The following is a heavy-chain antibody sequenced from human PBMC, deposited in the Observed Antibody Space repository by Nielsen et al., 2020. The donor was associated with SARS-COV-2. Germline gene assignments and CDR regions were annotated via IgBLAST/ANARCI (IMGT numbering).Heavy chain of an antibody. CDR2: IWYDGSNK. V-gene: IGHV3-33*01. Sequence: GESLKISCAASGFTFSSYGMHWVRQAPGKGLEWVAVIWYDGSNKYYADSVKGRFTISRDNSKNTLYLQMNSLRAEDTAVYYFARDQSSSWGEDYFDYWGQGTLVTVSS. CDR3: ARDQSSSWGEDYFDY. CDR1: GFTFSSYG. D-gene: IGHD6-13*01. J-gene: IGHJ4*02.